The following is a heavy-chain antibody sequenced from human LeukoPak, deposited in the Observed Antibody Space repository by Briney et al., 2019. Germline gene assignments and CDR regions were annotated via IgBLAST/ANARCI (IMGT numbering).Heavy chain of an antibody. CDR1: GGTFSSYA. D-gene: IGHD3-22*01. V-gene: IGHV1-69*13. CDR2: IIPIFGTA. J-gene: IGHJ4*02. CDR3: ARVWSYYDSSGYGPGQYYFDY. Sequence: VKVSCKASGGTFSSYAISWVRQAPGQGLEWMGGIIPIFGTANYAQKFQGRVTITADESTSTAYMELSSLRSEDTAVYYCARVWSYYDSSGYGPGQYYFDYWGQGTLVTVSS.